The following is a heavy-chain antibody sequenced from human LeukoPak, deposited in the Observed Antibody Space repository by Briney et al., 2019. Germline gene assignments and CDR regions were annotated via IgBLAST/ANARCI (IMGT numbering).Heavy chain of an antibody. CDR3: ARGRCGGDCQNFDY. V-gene: IGHV4-34*01. CDR1: GGSFSGYY. Sequence: SETLSLTCAVYGGSFSGYYWSWIRQPPGKGLEWIGEINHSGSTNYNPSLKSRVTISVDTSKNQFSLKLSSVTAADTPVYYCARGRCGGDCQNFDYWGQGTLVTVSS. D-gene: IGHD2-21*02. CDR2: INHSGST. J-gene: IGHJ4*02.